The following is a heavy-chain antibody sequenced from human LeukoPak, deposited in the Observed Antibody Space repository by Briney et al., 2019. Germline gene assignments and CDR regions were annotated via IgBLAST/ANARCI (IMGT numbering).Heavy chain of an antibody. CDR3: AKVAAAFY. CDR2: ISGGGRDT. D-gene: IGHD6-13*01. J-gene: IGHJ4*02. V-gene: IGHV3-23*01. Sequence: GGSLRLSCTGSGFTFSTYAMSWVRQAPGKGLEWVSGISGGGRDTYYADSVKGRFTISRDNSKNTLYLQMNSLRAEDTAVYYCAKVAAAFYWGQGTLVTVSS. CDR1: GFTFSTYA.